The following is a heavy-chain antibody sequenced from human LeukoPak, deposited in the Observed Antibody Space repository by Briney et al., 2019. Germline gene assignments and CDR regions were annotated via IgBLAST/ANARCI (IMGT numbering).Heavy chain of an antibody. V-gene: IGHV3-30*03. CDR2: ISSDGSKK. J-gene: IGHJ3*02. CDR1: GFTFSNYG. CDR3: ARDLRYDAFDI. Sequence: SGRSLRLSCAASGFTFSNYGMHWVRQAPGKGLEWVAVISSDGSKKYYVDSVKGRFTISRDNSKNTLYLQMNSLRAEDTAVYYCARDLRYDAFDIWGQGTMVTVSS. D-gene: IGHD4-17*01.